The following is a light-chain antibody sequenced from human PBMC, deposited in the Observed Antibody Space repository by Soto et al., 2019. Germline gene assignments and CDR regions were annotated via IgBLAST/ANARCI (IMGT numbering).Light chain of an antibody. CDR3: QHYYSYPYT. V-gene: IGKV1-8*01. J-gene: IGKJ2*01. Sequence: AIRMTQSPSSRSASIGDRVTITFRASHVVSNYLAWYQQKPGQAPKALIYAASFLQSGVPSRFSGSGSGTDFSLTISFLQSEDFGTYYCQHYYSYPYTFGQGTKVDI. CDR2: AAS. CDR1: HVVSNY.